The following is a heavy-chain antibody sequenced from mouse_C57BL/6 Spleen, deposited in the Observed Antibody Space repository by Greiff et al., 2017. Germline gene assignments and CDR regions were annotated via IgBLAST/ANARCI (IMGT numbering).Heavy chain of an antibody. V-gene: IGHV5-9-1*02. CDR3: TRVPQLGRDYFDY. Sequence: DVMLVESGEGLVKPGGSLKLSCAASGFTFSSYAMSWVRQTPEKRLEWVAYISSGGDYIYYADTVKGRFTISRDNARNTLYLQMSSLKSEDTAMYYCTRVPQLGRDYFDYWGQGTTLTVSS. D-gene: IGHD4-1*02. CDR2: ISSGGDYI. CDR1: GFTFSSYA. J-gene: IGHJ2*01.